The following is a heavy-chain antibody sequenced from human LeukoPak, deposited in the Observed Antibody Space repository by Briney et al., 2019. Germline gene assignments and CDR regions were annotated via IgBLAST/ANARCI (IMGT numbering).Heavy chain of an antibody. Sequence: NPSETLSLTCAVSGYSISSGYYWGWIRQPPGKGLEWIGSIYHSGSTYYNPSLKSRVTISVDTSKNQFSLKLSSVTAADTAVYYCATLMWSGSAHHFDYWGQGTLVTVSS. V-gene: IGHV4-38-2*01. J-gene: IGHJ4*02. CDR1: GYSISSGYY. CDR2: IYHSGST. D-gene: IGHD6-25*01. CDR3: ATLMWSGSAHHFDY.